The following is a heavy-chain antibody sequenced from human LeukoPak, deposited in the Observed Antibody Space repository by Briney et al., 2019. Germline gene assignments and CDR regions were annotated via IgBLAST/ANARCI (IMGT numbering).Heavy chain of an antibody. V-gene: IGHV4-59*08. Sequence: PSETLSLTCVVSGGSITTYYWSWIRQPPGKGLEWIGYIYHSGSTNYNPSLKSRVTISVDTSKNQFSLKLSSVTAADTAVYYCATQVVPAAKEPYYMDVWGKGTTVTVSS. D-gene: IGHD2-2*01. CDR1: GGSITTYY. J-gene: IGHJ6*03. CDR2: IYHSGST. CDR3: ATQVVPAAKEPYYMDV.